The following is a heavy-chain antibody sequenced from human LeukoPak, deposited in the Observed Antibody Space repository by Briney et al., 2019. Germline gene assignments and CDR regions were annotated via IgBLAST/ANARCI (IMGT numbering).Heavy chain of an antibody. CDR3: ARGLETYYYDSSGFNDAFDI. V-gene: IGHV3-30*04. J-gene: IGHJ3*02. D-gene: IGHD3-22*01. Sequence: GRSLRLSCAASGFTFSSYAMHWVRQAPGKGLEWVAVISYDGSNKYYADSVKGRFTTSRDNSKNTLYLQMNSLRAEDTAVYYCARGLETYYYDSSGFNDAFDIWGQGTMVTVSS. CDR2: ISYDGSNK. CDR1: GFTFSSYA.